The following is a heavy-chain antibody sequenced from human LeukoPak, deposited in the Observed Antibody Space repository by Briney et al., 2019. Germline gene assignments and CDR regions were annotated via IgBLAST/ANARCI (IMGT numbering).Heavy chain of an antibody. Sequence: PGRSLRLSCAASGFTFSSYGMHWVRQAPGKGLEWVAVISYDGSNKYYADSVKGRFTISRDNSKNTLYLQMNSLRAEDTAVYYCAKVRVGRFAYSYYMDVWGKGTTVTVSS. J-gene: IGHJ6*03. CDR2: ISYDGSNK. V-gene: IGHV3-30*18. D-gene: IGHD1-26*01. CDR1: GFTFSSYG. CDR3: AKVRVGRFAYSYYMDV.